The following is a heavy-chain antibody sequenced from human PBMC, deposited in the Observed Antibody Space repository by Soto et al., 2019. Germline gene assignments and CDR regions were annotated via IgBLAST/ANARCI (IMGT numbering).Heavy chain of an antibody. CDR2: IKSKTDGGTT. D-gene: IGHD2-8*01. J-gene: IGHJ4*01. Sequence: VQLVASGGGLVKPGGSLRLSCAASGFTFTNAWINWVRQAPGKGLEWVGRIKSKTDGGTTDYAEPVKGRFDISRDDSNNMVYLQMNSLKIEDTAIYYCTTDSYSTIIIVRFDYWGHGTLVTVSP. CDR3: TTDSYSTIIIVRFDY. V-gene: IGHV3-15*07. CDR1: GFTFTNAW.